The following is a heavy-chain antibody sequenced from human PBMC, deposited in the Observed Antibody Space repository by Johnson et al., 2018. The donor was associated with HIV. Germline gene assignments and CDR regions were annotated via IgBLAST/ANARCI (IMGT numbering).Heavy chain of an antibody. CDR2: IPDDAINK. D-gene: IGHD6-19*01. J-gene: IGHJ3*02. CDR3: ARRSSGWYGAFDI. V-gene: IGHV3-30*04. Sequence: QVQLVESGGGVVQPGRSLRLSCAASGFTFSSYAVHWVRQAPGKGLEWVAVIPDDAINKDYADSVKGRFTISRDNSKNTLYLQMNSLRAEDTAVYYCARRSSGWYGAFDIWGQGTMVTVSS. CDR1: GFTFSSYA.